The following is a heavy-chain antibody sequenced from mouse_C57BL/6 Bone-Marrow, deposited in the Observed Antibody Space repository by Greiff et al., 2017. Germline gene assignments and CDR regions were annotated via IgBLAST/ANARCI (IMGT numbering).Heavy chain of an antibody. Sequence: DVQLVASGGGLVKPGGSLKLSCAASGFTFSSYTMSWVRQTPEKRLQWVAAISGGGGITYYPDSVKGRFTISRDNDKNILYLQMSSLRSEDTALYYCSRQVTTVLATKYFDVWGTGTTVTVSS. CDR1: GFTFSSYT. J-gene: IGHJ1*03. V-gene: IGHV5-9*01. CDR2: ISGGGGIT. D-gene: IGHD1-1*01. CDR3: SRQVTTVLATKYFDV.